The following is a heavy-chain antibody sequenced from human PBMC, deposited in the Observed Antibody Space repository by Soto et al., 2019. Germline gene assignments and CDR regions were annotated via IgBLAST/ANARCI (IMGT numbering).Heavy chain of an antibody. Sequence: QVQLVQSGAEVKKPGASVKVSCKAAGYTFTSYDINWMRQATGQGFEWMGWMNPNSGDTGYAQKFQGRVTMTRDTSISTAFMELSSLRSDDTAVYYCARGPRNWGVDYWGQGTPVTVSS. CDR1: GYTFTSYD. J-gene: IGHJ4*02. D-gene: IGHD7-27*01. V-gene: IGHV1-8*01. CDR3: ARGPRNWGVDY. CDR2: MNPNSGDT.